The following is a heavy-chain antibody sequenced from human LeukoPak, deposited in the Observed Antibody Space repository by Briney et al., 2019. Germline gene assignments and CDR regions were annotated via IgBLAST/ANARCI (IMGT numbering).Heavy chain of an antibody. Sequence: GASVKASCKASGYTFTSYGISWVRQAPGQGLEWMGWISAYNGNTNYAQKLQGRVTMTTDTSTSTAYMELRSLRSDDTAVYYCARVVRLMVRGIYFDYWGQGTLVTVSS. D-gene: IGHD3-10*01. CDR2: ISAYNGNT. CDR3: ARVVRLMVRGIYFDY. J-gene: IGHJ4*02. CDR1: GYTFTSYG. V-gene: IGHV1-18*01.